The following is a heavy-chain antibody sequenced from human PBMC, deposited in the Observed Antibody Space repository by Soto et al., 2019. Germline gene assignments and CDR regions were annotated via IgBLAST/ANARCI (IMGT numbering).Heavy chain of an antibody. J-gene: IGHJ6*02. V-gene: IGHV4-59*01. CDR2: IYYSGST. CDR1: GGSISSYY. D-gene: IGHD3-10*01. CDR3: ARDRRYGSGSYYTYYGMDV. Sequence: ASETLSLTCTVSGGSISSYYWSWIRQPPGKGLEWIGYIYYSGSTNYNPSLKSRVTISVDTSKNQFSLKLSSVTAADTAVYYCARDRRYGSGSYYTYYGMDVWGQGTTVTVS.